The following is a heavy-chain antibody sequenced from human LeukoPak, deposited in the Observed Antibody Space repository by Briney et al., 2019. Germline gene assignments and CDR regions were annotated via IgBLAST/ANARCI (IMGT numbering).Heavy chain of an antibody. CDR3: AKDCGGDCHVYC. CDR1: GFTFSNYG. D-gene: IGHD2-21*02. J-gene: IGHJ4*02. CDR2: IWPDGINQ. V-gene: IGHV3-30*02. Sequence: PGGSLRRSCAASGFTFSNYGMHWVRQAPGKGLDWVAAIWPDGINQDYADSVRGRFTISRDNSKNILYLQMTSLGAEDTALYYCAKDCGGDCHVYCWGQGTLVTVSS.